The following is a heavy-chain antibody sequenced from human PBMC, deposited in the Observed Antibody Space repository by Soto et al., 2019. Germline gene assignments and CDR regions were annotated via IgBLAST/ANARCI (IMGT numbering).Heavy chain of an antibody. CDR2: ISSSDTII. J-gene: IGHJ4*02. CDR1: GFTFSDYY. D-gene: IGHD3-22*01. CDR3: ARDLGYYDSSGYFDS. Sequence: GGSLRLSCAASGFTFSDYYMSWIRQAPGKGLEWVSYISSSDTIIYYADSVKGRFTIPRDNAKNSLYLQMNSLRAEDTAVYYCARDLGYYDSSGYFDSWGQGTLVTVSS. V-gene: IGHV3-11*01.